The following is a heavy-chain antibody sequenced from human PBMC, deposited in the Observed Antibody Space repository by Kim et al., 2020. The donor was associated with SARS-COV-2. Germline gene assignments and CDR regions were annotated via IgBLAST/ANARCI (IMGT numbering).Heavy chain of an antibody. CDR3: ARAAHRGGWGAFDI. D-gene: IGHD6-19*01. CDR2: ISSNGGST. V-gene: IGHV3-64*02. Sequence: GGSLRLSCAASGFTFSSYAMHWVRQAPGKGLEYVSAISSNGGSTYYADSVKGRFTISRDNSKNTLYLQMGSLRAEDMAVYYCARAAHRGGWGAFDIWGQGTMVTVSS. J-gene: IGHJ3*02. CDR1: GFTFSSYA.